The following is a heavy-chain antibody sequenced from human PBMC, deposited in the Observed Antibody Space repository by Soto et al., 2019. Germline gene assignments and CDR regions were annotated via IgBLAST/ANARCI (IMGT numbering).Heavy chain of an antibody. CDR2: IIPILGIA. V-gene: IGHV1-69*02. J-gene: IGHJ4*02. D-gene: IGHD4-17*01. Sequence: QVQLVQSGAEVKKPGSSVKVSCTASGGTFSSYTISWVRQAPGQGLEWMGRIIPILGIANYAQKFQGRVTITADKSTNTAYMELSRLRSEDTAVYYCAPDKDDYGDYGLDYWGQGTLVTVSS. CDR1: GGTFSSYT. CDR3: APDKDDYGDYGLDY.